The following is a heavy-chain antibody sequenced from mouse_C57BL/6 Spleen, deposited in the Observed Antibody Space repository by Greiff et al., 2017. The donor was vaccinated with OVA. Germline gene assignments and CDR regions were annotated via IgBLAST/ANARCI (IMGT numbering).Heavy chain of an antibody. V-gene: IGHV3-6*01. Sequence: EVQVVESGPGLVKPSQSLSLTCSVTGYSITSGYYWNWIRQFPGNKLEWMGYISYDGSNNYNPSLKNRISITRDPSKNQFFLKLNSVTTEDTATYYCARDRDGYYFAYWGQGTLVTVSA. CDR1: GYSITSGYY. J-gene: IGHJ3*01. D-gene: IGHD2-3*01. CDR2: ISYDGSN. CDR3: ARDRDGYYFAY.